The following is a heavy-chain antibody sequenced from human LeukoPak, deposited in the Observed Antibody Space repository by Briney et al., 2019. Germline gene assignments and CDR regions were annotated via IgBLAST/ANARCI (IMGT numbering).Heavy chain of an antibody. CDR3: TTSEGGFGGVIAR. CDR2: IKSKTDGGTT. J-gene: IGHJ4*02. CDR1: GFTFSNAW. D-gene: IGHD3-16*02. V-gene: IGHV3-15*01. Sequence: GGSLRLSXAASGFTFSNAWMSWVRQAPGKGLEWVCRIKSKTDGGTTDYAAPVKGRFTISRDDSKNTVYLQMNSLKTEDAAVYYCTTSEGGFGGVIARWGQGTLVTVSS.